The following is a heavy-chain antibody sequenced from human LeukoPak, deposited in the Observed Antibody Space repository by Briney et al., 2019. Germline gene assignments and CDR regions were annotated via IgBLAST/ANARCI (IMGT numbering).Heavy chain of an antibody. CDR1: GGSISSSSYY. Sequence: SETLSLTCTVSGGSISSSSYYWGWIRQPPGKGLEWIGSIYYSGSTYYNLSLKSRVTISVDTSKNQFSLKLSSVTAADTAVYYCARREEVVTSFDYWGQGTLVTVSS. V-gene: IGHV4-39*01. D-gene: IGHD4-23*01. J-gene: IGHJ4*02. CDR3: ARREEVVTSFDY. CDR2: IYYSGST.